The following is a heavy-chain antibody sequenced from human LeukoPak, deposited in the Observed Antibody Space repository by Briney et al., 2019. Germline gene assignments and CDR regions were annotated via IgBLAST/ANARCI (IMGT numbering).Heavy chain of an antibody. D-gene: IGHD6-6*01. CDR2: ISAYNGNA. V-gene: IGHV1-18*01. CDR1: GYTFTNYG. J-gene: IGHJ6*03. Sequence: ASIKVSCKTSGYTFTNYGISWVRQAPGQGLEWMGWISAYNGNANYAQKVRGRVTMTADTSTSTAYMELRSLRSDDTAVYYCARRWSGYSSSSMRGYYYYYYMDVWGKGTTVTVSS. CDR3: ARRWSGYSSSSMRGYYYYYYMDV.